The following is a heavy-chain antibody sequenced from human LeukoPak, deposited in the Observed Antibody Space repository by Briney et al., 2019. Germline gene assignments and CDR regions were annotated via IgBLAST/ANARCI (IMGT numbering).Heavy chain of an antibody. D-gene: IGHD6-19*01. CDR1: DDSITNNFYF. CDR2: IYYSGTA. J-gene: IGHJ4*02. V-gene: IGHV4-39*01. CDR3: ARHKVAVPQGFDY. Sequence: PSETLSLTCTVSDDSITNNFYFWGWIRQPPGTGLEWIGTIYYSGTAYYNPSLKSRVTISLDTSKNQFSLKLTSVTAADTAVYYRARHKVAVPQGFDYWGQGTLVTVSS.